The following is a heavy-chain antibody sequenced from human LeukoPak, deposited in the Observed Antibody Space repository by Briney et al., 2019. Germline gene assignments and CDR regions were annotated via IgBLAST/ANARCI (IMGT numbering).Heavy chain of an antibody. CDR1: NGSISSYY. D-gene: IGHD3-16*01. CDR2: IYYSGST. Sequence: SETLSLTCTASNGSISSYYWNWIRQTPGKGLEWIADIYYSGSTNYNPSLKSQVTISVDRPKNQVSLKLRSVTAADTAVYYCARRAYDWVPYFDYWGQGVLVTVSS. J-gene: IGHJ4*02. CDR3: ARRAYDWVPYFDY. V-gene: IGHV4-59*01.